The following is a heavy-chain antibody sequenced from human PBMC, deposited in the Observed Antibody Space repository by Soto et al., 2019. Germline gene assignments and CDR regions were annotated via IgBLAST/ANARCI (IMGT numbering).Heavy chain of an antibody. V-gene: IGHV4-59*08. CDR1: GGSISSYY. J-gene: IGHJ4*02. Sequence: PSETLSLTCTVSGGSISSYYWSWIRQPPGKGLEWIGYMYYGGRTNYNPSLKSRVTISVDTSKMQFSLKLSSVTAADTAVYYCARHPGGYCSSTSCYTGGFFDYWGQGTLVTVSS. CDR3: ARHPGGYCSSTSCYTGGFFDY. CDR2: MYYGGRT. D-gene: IGHD2-2*02.